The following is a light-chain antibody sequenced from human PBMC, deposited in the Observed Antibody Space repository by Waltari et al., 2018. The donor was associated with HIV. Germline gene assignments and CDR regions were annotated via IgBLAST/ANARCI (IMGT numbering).Light chain of an antibody. J-gene: IGLJ3*02. CDR2: EVS. CDR3: CSYAGSSTWM. CDR1: SSDVGSYNL. Sequence: QSALTQPASVSGSPGQSITISCTGTSSDVGSYNLVSWYQQHPGKAPKLMIYEVSKRPSGGSTRFSGSKSGNTASLTISGLQAEDEADYYCCSYAGSSTWMFGGGTKLTAL. V-gene: IGLV2-23*02.